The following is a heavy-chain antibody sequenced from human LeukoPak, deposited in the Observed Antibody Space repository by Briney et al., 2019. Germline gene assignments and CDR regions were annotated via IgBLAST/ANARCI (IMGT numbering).Heavy chain of an antibody. CDR2: INPNSGGT. CDR3: ARMAAGCSSTSCYYYYYYMDV. D-gene: IGHD2-2*01. Sequence: ASVKVSCKASGYTFTGYYMHWVRQAPGQGLEWMGWINPNSGGTNYAQKFQGRVTMTRDTSISTAYVELSRLRSDDTAVYYCARMAAGCSSTSCYYYYYYMDVWGKGTTVTVSS. J-gene: IGHJ6*03. V-gene: IGHV1-2*02. CDR1: GYTFTGYY.